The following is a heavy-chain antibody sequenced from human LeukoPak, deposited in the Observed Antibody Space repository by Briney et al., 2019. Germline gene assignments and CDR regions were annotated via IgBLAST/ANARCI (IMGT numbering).Heavy chain of an antibody. D-gene: IGHD3-10*01. CDR1: GFTFSDYY. CDR2: ISSSSSYT. CDR3: ARYYYGSGSYYPIDY. Sequence: PGGSLRLSGAASGFTFSDYYMGWIRQAPGKGLEWVSCISSSSSYTNYAESVKGRFTISRDNAKNSLYLQINSLRAEDTAVYYCARYYYGSGSYYPIDYWGQGTLVTVST. V-gene: IGHV3-11*06. J-gene: IGHJ4*02.